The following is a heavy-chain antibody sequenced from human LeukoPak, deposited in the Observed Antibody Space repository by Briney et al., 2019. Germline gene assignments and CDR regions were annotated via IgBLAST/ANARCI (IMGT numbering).Heavy chain of an antibody. CDR2: VYSGGLT. J-gene: IGHJ6*02. CDR3: VRDRWPGLGDF. V-gene: IGHV3-66*01. D-gene: IGHD6-19*01. Sequence: GGSLRLSCAASGFIVNENYMSWVRQAPGKGLEWVSTVYSGGLTFYADPVKGRFTISRDNSKNTLYLQMSSLRAEDTAVYYCVRDRWPGLGDFWGQGTTVTVSS. CDR1: GFIVNENY.